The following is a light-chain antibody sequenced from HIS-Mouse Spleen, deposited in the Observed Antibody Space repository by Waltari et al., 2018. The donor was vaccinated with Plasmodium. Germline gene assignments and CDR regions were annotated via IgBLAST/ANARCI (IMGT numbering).Light chain of an antibody. CDR1: QSVSSY. J-gene: IGKJ4*01. V-gene: IGKV3-11*01. Sequence: EIVLTQSPATLSLSPGERATHSCRASQSVSSYLAWYQQKPCQAPRLLIYDASNRATGIPARFSGSGSGTDFTLTISSLEPEDFAVYYCQQRSNWPPLTFGGGTKVEIK. CDR3: QQRSNWPPLT. CDR2: DAS.